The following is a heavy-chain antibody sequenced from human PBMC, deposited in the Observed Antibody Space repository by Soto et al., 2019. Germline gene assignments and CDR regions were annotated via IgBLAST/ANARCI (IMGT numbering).Heavy chain of an antibody. CDR3: ARVYSGSYSDY. D-gene: IGHD1-26*01. CDR1: GGSIRSNNW. CDR2: IFQSGST. Sequence: QVQLQESGPGLVKPSGTLSLTYAVSGGSIRSNNWWSWVRQPPGKGLEWIGEIFQSGSTHYNPSLKTRVTISVDKSKNQFSLNLISVTAADTAVYYCARVYSGSYSDYWGQGTLVTVSS. J-gene: IGHJ4*02. V-gene: IGHV4-4*02.